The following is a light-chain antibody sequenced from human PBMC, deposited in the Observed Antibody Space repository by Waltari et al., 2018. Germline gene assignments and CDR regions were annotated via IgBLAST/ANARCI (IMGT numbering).Light chain of an antibody. J-gene: IGKJ1*01. CDR3: QQYYSTPRWT. CDR2: WAS. Sequence: DIVMTQSPDSLAVSLGERATINCKSSQSVLYSSNNKNYLAWYQQKPGQPPKLLIYWASTRESGVPDRFSGSGSGTDFTLTISSLQAEDVAVYYFQQYYSTPRWTFGQGTKVEIK. V-gene: IGKV4-1*01. CDR1: QSVLYSSNNKNY.